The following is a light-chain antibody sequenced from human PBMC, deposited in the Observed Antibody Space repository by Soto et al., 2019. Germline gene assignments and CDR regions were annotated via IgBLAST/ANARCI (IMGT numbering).Light chain of an antibody. CDR3: AAWDDSLSGNYV. CDR1: SSNIGSNY. Sequence: VLTQPPSASETPGQRVTISCSGSSSNIGSNYVYWYQQLPGTAPKLLIYRNNQRPSGVPDRFSGSKSGTSASLAISGLRFEDEADYYCAAWDDSLSGNYVFGSGTKVSVL. V-gene: IGLV1-47*01. J-gene: IGLJ1*01. CDR2: RNN.